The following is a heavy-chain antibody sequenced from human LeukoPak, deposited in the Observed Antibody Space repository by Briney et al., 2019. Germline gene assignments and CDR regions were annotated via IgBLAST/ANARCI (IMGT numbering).Heavy chain of an antibody. Sequence: ASVKVSCKASGSTFTSYDFNWVRQATGQRPEWMGWMSPNSGDTGYAQKFQDRVTMTRNTSISTAYMELSSLRSDDTAVYYCARGPPNWGYDYWGPGTLVTVSS. CDR3: ARGPPNWGYDY. CDR1: GSTFTSYD. D-gene: IGHD7-27*01. J-gene: IGHJ4*02. V-gene: IGHV1-8*01. CDR2: MSPNSGDT.